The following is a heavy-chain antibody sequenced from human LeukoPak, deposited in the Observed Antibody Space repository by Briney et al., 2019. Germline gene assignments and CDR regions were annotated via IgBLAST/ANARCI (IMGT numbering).Heavy chain of an antibody. V-gene: IGHV1-8*01. Sequence: GASVKVSCKASGYTFTSYDINWVRQATGQGLEWMGWMNPNSGNTGYAQKFQGRVTMTRNTSISTACMELSSLRSEDTAVYYCARARAGKQLVPRGYYFDYWGQGTLATVSS. CDR1: GYTFTSYD. CDR3: ARARAGKQLVPRGYYFDY. D-gene: IGHD6-6*01. J-gene: IGHJ4*02. CDR2: MNPNSGNT.